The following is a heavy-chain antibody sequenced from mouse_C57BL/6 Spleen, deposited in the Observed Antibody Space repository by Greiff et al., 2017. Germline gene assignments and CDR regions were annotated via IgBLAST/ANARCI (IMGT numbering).Heavy chain of an antibody. Sequence: EVMLVESGEGLVKPGGSLKLSCAASGFTFSSYAMSWVRQTPEKRLEWVAYISSGGDYIYYADTVKGRFTISRDNARNTLYLQMSSLKSEDTAMYYCTSLLGYDYDAGFAYWGQGTLVTVSA. CDR3: TSLLGYDYDAGFAY. J-gene: IGHJ3*01. CDR2: ISSGGDYI. CDR1: GFTFSSYA. V-gene: IGHV5-9-1*02. D-gene: IGHD2-4*01.